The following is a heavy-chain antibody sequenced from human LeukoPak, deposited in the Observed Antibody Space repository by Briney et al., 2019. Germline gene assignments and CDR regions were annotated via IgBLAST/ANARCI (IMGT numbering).Heavy chain of an antibody. CDR3: ARTGGSGWPTPHYFDY. Sequence: ASVKVSCKASGYTFTSYGISWVRQAPGQGLEWMGWISAYNGNTNYAQKLQGRVTMTTDTSTSTAHMELRSLRSDDTAVYYCARTGGSGWPTPHYFDYWGQGTLVTVSS. D-gene: IGHD6-19*01. V-gene: IGHV1-18*01. CDR2: ISAYNGNT. CDR1: GYTFTSYG. J-gene: IGHJ4*02.